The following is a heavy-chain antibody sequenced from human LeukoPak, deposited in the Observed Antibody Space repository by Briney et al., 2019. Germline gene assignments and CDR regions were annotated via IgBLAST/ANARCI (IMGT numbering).Heavy chain of an antibody. Sequence: GGSLRLSCAASGFTFSSYAMHWVRQAPGKGLEWVAVISYDGSNKYYADSVKGRFTISRDNSKNTLYLQMNSLRAEDTAVYYCARERGYSYGYDAFDIWGQGTMVTVSS. D-gene: IGHD5-18*01. J-gene: IGHJ3*02. CDR2: ISYDGSNK. V-gene: IGHV3-30-3*01. CDR1: GFTFSSYA. CDR3: ARERGYSYGYDAFDI.